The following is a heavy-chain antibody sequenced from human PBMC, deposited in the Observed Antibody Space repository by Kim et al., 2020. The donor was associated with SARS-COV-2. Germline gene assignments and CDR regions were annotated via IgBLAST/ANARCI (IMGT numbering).Heavy chain of an antibody. CDR2: INPNSGGT. CDR1: GYTFTGYY. D-gene: IGHD3-10*01. CDR3: ARGSSTNSPHSLDFGMDV. J-gene: IGHJ6*02. V-gene: IGHV1-2*02. Sequence: ASVKVSCKASGYTFTGYYMHWVRQAPGQGLEWMGWINPNSGGTNYAQKFQGRVTMTRDTSISTAYMELSRLRSDDTAVYYCARGSSTNSPHSLDFGMDVWGQGTTVTVSS.